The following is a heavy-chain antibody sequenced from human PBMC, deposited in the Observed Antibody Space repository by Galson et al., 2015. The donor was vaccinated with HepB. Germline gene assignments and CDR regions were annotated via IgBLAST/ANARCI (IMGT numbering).Heavy chain of an antibody. J-gene: IGHJ4*02. CDR2: IKPDGSGE. CDR1: GFTFNNAW. V-gene: IGHV3-7*01. Sequence: SLRLSCAASGFTFNNAWVTWAARLQGGGWSALAAIKPDGSGEWYVDSVRGRFTISRDNAKNSLYLQVNSLRAEDTALYYCVSTSRRSSIDYWGQGTLVAVSS. CDR3: VSTSRRSSIDY. D-gene: IGHD1-26*01.